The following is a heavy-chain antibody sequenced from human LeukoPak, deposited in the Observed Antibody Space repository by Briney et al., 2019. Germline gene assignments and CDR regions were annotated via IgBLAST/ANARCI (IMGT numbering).Heavy chain of an antibody. CDR2: IYYTGKN. CDR1: CGSLNSHY. CDR3: VRRDAGWNYFDY. V-gene: IGHV4-59*08. Sequence: PSETLSLTCAVSCGSLNSHYWGWIRQPPGKGLQWIGDIYYTGKNNYNPSLKSRVTISLDTSKDHLSLNLTSVLAADTAIYYCVRRDAGWNYFDYWGQGILVTVSS. D-gene: IGHD6-19*01. J-gene: IGHJ4*02.